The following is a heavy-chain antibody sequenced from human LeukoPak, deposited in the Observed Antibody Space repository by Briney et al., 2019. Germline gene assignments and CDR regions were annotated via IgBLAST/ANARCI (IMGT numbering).Heavy chain of an antibody. V-gene: IGHV3-23*01. CDR3: AKASDTVTTDRALDY. D-gene: IGHD4-17*01. Sequence: GGSLRLSCGASAFTFSNYAMSWVRQAPGKGLEWVSAISSGGGAPYYADSVKGRFVMSRDNSKNTLYLQMNSLRAEDTAVYYCAKASDTVTTDRALDYWGQGTWSPSPQ. J-gene: IGHJ4*01. CDR1: AFTFSNYA. CDR2: ISSGGGAP.